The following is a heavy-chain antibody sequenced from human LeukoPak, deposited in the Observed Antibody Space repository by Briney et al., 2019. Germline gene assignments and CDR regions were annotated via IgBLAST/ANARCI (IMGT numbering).Heavy chain of an antibody. J-gene: IGHJ4*02. D-gene: IGHD6-13*01. CDR2: FDPEDGGP. CDR1: GYTLTVLS. Sequence: GASVKVSRTVSGYTLTVLSMCWVLQAPGKGLGWMGGFDPEDGGPIYAPEFQGRVTITEDTSTDTAYLELSSLGSEDPAVYYRATGAAGTFRLEYWGQGTLVPVSS. V-gene: IGHV1-24*01. CDR3: ATGAAGTFRLEY.